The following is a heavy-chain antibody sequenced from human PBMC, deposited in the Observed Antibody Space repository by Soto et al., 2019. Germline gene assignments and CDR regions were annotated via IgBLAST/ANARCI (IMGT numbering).Heavy chain of an antibody. V-gene: IGHV4-34*01. CDR1: GGSFSGYY. CDR2: INHSGST. J-gene: IGHJ3*02. Sequence: SETLSLTCAVYGGSFSGYYWSWIRQPPGKGLEWIGEINHSGSTNYNPSLKSRITISVDTSKNQFSLKLSSVTAADSAVYYCARGRTGDLRSFDSWGQGTMVTVSS. CDR3: ARGRTGDLRSFDS. D-gene: IGHD7-27*01.